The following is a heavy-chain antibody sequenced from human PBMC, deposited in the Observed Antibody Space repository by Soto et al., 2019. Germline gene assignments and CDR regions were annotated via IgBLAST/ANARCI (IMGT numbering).Heavy chain of an antibody. CDR1: GGSISSYY. CDR2: IYYSGST. V-gene: IGHV4-59*01. CDR3: ARYRDYGSGSYGVVYYYYYMDV. D-gene: IGHD3-10*01. Sequence: SETLSLTCTVSGGSISSYYWSWIRQPPGKGLEWIGYIYYSGSTNYNPSLKSRVTISVDTSKNQFSLKLSSVTAADTAVYYCARYRDYGSGSYGVVYYYYYMDVWGKGTTVTVSS. J-gene: IGHJ6*03.